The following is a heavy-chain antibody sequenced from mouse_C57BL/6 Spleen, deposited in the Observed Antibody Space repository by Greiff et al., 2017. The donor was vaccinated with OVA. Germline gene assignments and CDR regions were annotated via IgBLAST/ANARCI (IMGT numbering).Heavy chain of an antibody. D-gene: IGHD1-1*01. CDR2: IYAGDGDT. Sequence: VQLQESGAELVKPGASVKISCKASGYAFSSYWMNWVKQRPGKGLEWIGQIYAGDGDTNYNGKFKGKATLTADKSSSTAYMQLSSLTSEDSAVYFCADGSSYGAMDYWGQGTSVTVSS. CDR3: ADGSSYGAMDY. CDR1: GYAFSSYW. J-gene: IGHJ4*01. V-gene: IGHV1-80*01.